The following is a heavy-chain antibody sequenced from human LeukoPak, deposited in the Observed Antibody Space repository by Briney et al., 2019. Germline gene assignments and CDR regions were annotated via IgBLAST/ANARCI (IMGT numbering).Heavy chain of an antibody. CDR2: IKQDGSEK. CDR1: GFTFSSYW. V-gene: IGHV3-7*01. Sequence: GGSLRLSCAASGFTFSSYWMSWVRQAPGKGLEWVANIKQDGSEKYYVDSVKGRFTISRDNAKNSLYLQMNSLRAEDTAVYYCARERSLATVDYYYYYYMDVGGKGPTVTVSS. CDR3: ARERSLATVDYYYYYYMDV. J-gene: IGHJ6*03. D-gene: IGHD5-12*01.